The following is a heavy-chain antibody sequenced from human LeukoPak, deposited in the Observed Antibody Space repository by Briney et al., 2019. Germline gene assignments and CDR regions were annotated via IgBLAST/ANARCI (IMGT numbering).Heavy chain of an antibody. V-gene: IGHV3-30*02. CDR2: IRYDGSNK. CDR1: GFTFSSYG. CDR3: AKDLYYYDSSGYTFDY. Sequence: GGSLRLSCAASGFTFSSYGMHWVRQAPGKGLEWVAFIRYDGSNKYYADSVKGRFTISRDNSKNTLYLQMNSLRAEDTAVYYCAKDLYYYDSSGYTFDYWGQGTLVTVSS. D-gene: IGHD3-22*01. J-gene: IGHJ4*02.